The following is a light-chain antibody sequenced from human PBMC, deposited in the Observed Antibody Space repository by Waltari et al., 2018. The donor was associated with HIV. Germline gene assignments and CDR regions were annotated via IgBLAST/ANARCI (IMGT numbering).Light chain of an antibody. CDR3: QVWDTSSDHVI. V-gene: IGLV3-21*02. CDR1: NIGSKN. J-gene: IGLJ2*01. CDR2: DYT. Sequence: FVLTQPPSVSVAPGQTARITCGGNNIGSKNVHWYQQKPGQAPVVVVHDYTDRPSGRPERFSGSNSGNTATLTISRVEAGDEADYHCQVWDTSSDHVIFGGGTKLTVL.